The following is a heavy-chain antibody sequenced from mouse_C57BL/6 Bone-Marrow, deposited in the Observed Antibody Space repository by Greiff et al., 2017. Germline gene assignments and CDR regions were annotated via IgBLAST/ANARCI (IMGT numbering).Heavy chain of an antibody. V-gene: IGHV1-55*01. D-gene: IGHD2-5*01. CDR2: IYPGSGST. J-gene: IGHJ1*03. CDR3: SSPYYSNYWYFDV. CDR1: GYTFTSYW. Sequence: QVQLQQPGAELVKPGASVKMSCKASGYTFTSYWITWVKQRPGQGLEWIGDIYPGSGSTNYNEKFKSKATLTVDTSASTAYMQLSSLTSEDSAVYYCSSPYYSNYWYFDVWGTGTTVTVSA.